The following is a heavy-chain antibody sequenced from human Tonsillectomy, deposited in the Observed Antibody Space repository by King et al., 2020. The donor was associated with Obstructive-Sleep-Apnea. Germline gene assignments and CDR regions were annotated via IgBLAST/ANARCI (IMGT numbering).Heavy chain of an antibody. CDR2: ISSGGSTI. CDR3: ARAGNFAWPTYEFY. V-gene: IGHV3-48*04. CDR1: GFTFSSYS. Sequence: VQLVESGGGLVQPGGSLRLSCAASGFTFSSYSMNWVRQAPGKGLEWISYISSGGSTIYYADSVKGRFTISRDNAKNSLYLQMNSLRAEDTAVYYCARAGNFAWPTYEFYWGQGTLVTVSS. D-gene: IGHD4-23*01. J-gene: IGHJ4*02.